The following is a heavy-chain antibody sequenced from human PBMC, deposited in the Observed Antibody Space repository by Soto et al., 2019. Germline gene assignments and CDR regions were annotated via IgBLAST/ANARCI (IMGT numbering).Heavy chain of an antibody. J-gene: IGHJ4*02. V-gene: IGHV1-18*04. CDR3: ASTKEADFWSGYYCDY. Sequence: GASVKVSCKASGYTFTSYGISWVRQAPGQGLEWMGWISAYNGNTNYAQKLQGRVTMTTDTSTSTAYMELRSLRSDDTAVYYCASTKEADFWSGYYCDYWGQGTLVTVSS. CDR1: GYTFTSYG. CDR2: ISAYNGNT. D-gene: IGHD3-3*01.